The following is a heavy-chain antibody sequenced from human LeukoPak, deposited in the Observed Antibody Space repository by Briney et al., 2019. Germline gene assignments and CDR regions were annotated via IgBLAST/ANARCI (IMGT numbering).Heavy chain of an antibody. CDR1: GASISSSSYY. Sequence: SETLSLTCTVSGASISSSSYYWSWIRQPPGKGLEWIGYIYYSGSTNYNPSLKSRVTISVDTSKNQFSLKLSSVTAADTAVYYCARRNYDISSSDGWFDPWGQGTLVTVSS. D-gene: IGHD3-9*01. CDR2: IYYSGST. CDR3: ARRNYDISSSDGWFDP. J-gene: IGHJ5*02. V-gene: IGHV4-61*01.